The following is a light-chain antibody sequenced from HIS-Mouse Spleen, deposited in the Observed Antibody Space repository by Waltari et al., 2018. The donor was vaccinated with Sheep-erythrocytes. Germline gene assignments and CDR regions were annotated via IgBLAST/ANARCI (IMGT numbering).Light chain of an antibody. CDR1: SSDVGSYNL. V-gene: IGLV2-23*01. J-gene: IGLJ3*02. CDR2: EGS. Sequence: QSALTQPASVSGSPGQSITIPCTATSSDVGSYNLVSWYQQHPGKAPKLMIYEGSKRPSGVSNRFSGSKSGNTASLTISGLRAEDEADYYCCSYAGSSTPWVFGGGTKLTVL. CDR3: CSYAGSSTPWV.